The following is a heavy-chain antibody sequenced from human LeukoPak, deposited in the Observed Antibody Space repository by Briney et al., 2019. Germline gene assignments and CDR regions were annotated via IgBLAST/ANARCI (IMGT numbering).Heavy chain of an antibody. CDR3: ARTTYITSSDY. CDR2: INPNSGDT. Sequence: ASVKVSCKASGYTFTDYYMHWVRQAPGQGLEWMGWINPNSGDTNYAQKFQGRVTKTRDTSISTAYMELSRLRSDDTAVYFCARTTYITSSDYWGQGTLVTVSS. D-gene: IGHD6-6*01. V-gene: IGHV1-2*02. J-gene: IGHJ4*02. CDR1: GYTFTDYY.